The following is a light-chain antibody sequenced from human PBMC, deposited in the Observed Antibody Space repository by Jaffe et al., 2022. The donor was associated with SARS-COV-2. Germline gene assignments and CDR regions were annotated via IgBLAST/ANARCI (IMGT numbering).Light chain of an antibody. V-gene: IGLV3-25*03. CDR1: ALAKQY. CDR2: KGY. J-gene: IGLJ2*01. CDR3: QSADISGIYGV. Sequence: SYELTQPPSVSVSPGQTARITCSGDALAKQYAYWYQQKPGQAPVLVIYKGYERPSGIPERFSGSTSGTTVTLTISGVQAEDEADYYCQSADISGIYGVFGGGTKVTVL.